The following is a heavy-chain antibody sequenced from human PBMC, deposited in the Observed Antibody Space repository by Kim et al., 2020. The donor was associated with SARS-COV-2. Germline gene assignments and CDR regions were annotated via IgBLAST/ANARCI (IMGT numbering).Heavy chain of an antibody. J-gene: IGHJ4*02. CDR2: INTGNGNT. Sequence: ASVKVSCKASGYTFTSYDMHWVCQAPGQRLEWMGWINTGNGNTKYSQKFQGRVTITRDTSASTAYMELNSLRSEDTAVYYCARGLRYFDWWGQGTLVTVSS. CDR1: GYTFTSYD. V-gene: IGHV1-3*04. CDR3: ARGLRYFDW. D-gene: IGHD3-9*01.